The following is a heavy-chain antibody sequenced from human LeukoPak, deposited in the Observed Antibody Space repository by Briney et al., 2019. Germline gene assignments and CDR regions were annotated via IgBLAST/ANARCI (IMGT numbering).Heavy chain of an antibody. V-gene: IGHV4-30-4*08. CDR1: GGSISSGDYC. D-gene: IGHD4-17*01. CDR2: IYYSGST. Sequence: SETLSLTCTVSGGSISSGDYCWSWIRQPPGKGLEWLGYIYYSGSTYSTPSLKSRVTISVATSKNPLYLKLSSVTAADTAVYYGARVSDGDYPFDYWGQGTLVTVSS. J-gene: IGHJ4*02. CDR3: ARVSDGDYPFDY.